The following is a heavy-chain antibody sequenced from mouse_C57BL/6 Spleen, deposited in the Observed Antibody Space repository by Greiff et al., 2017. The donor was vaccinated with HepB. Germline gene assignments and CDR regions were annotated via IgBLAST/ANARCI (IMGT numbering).Heavy chain of an antibody. CDR1: GYAFTNYL. V-gene: IGHV1-54*01. CDR2: INPGSGGT. D-gene: IGHD2-3*01. CDR3: ARRLRYDGYEGFAAY. J-gene: IGHJ3*01. Sequence: QVQLQQSGAELVRPGTSVKVSCKASGYAFTNYLIEWVKQRPGQGLEWIGVINPGSGGTNYNEKFKGKATLTADKSSSTAYMQLSSLTSEDSAVYFCARRLRYDGYEGFAAYWGQGTLVTVSA.